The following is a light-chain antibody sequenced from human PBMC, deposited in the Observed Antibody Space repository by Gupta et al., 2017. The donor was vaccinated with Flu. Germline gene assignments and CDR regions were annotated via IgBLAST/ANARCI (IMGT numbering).Light chain of an antibody. CDR3: QQSDSTSIT. Sequence: DIQMTQSPSSLSASVGDRVTITCRASQRISSYLNWYQQKPGKAPKLLIYAASRVQSGVPSRFSGSGSGTDFTLTISSLQPEDFATYYCQQSDSTSITFGQGTRLEIK. CDR1: QRISSY. CDR2: AAS. J-gene: IGKJ5*01. V-gene: IGKV1-39*01.